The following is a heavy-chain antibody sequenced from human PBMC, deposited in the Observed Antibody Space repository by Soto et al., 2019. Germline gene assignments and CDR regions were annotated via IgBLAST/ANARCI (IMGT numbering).Heavy chain of an antibody. D-gene: IGHD1-26*01. CDR1: GFTFSSYS. J-gene: IGHJ5*02. CDR3: ATYSGSYWFDP. Sequence: LRLSCAASGFTFSSYSMNWVRQAPGKGLEWVSSISSSSSYIYYADSVKGRFTISRDNAKNSLYLQMNSLRAEDTAVYYCATYSGSYWFDPWGQGTLVTVSS. CDR2: ISSSSSYI. V-gene: IGHV3-21*01.